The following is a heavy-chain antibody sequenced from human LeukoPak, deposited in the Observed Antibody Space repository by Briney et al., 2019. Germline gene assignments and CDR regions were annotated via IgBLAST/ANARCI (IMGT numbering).Heavy chain of an antibody. J-gene: IGHJ5*02. CDR3: ARAMYYGSGSYPWFDP. V-gene: IGHV1-2*02. CDR2: INPNSGGT. CDR1: GYIFSGYY. D-gene: IGHD3-10*01. Sequence: ASVKVSCKASGYIFSGYYMHWLRQAPGQGLEWMGWINPNSGGTNYAQKFQGRVTMTRDTSISTAYMELSRLRSDDTAVYYCARAMYYGSGSYPWFDPWGQGTLVTVSS.